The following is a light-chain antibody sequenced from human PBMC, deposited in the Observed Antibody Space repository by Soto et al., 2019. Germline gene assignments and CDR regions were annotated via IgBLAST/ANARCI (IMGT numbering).Light chain of an antibody. Sequence: QSVLTQPRSVSGSPGQSVTISCTGTSSDVGGYNYVSWYLQHPGKAPKVMIYDVSKRPSGVPDRFSGSKSGNTASLTISGLQSEDEADYDCCSYAGSNTLEVFGGGTKLTVL. CDR2: DVS. CDR3: CSYAGSNTLEV. CDR1: SSDVGGYNY. J-gene: IGLJ2*01. V-gene: IGLV2-11*01.